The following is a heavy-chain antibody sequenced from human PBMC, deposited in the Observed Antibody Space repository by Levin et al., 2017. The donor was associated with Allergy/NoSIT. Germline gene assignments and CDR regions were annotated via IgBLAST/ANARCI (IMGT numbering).Heavy chain of an antibody. CDR1: GYSFTNNW. CDR2: IFPGDSDT. Sequence: KVSCKGSGYSFTNNWIGWVRQMPGKGLEWMGIIFPGDSDTRYSPSFQGRVTISVDKSVSTAYLQWTSLEASDTAIYYCATTSAAGALYYFDHWGQGTLVTVSS. V-gene: IGHV5-51*01. CDR3: ATTSAAGALYYFDH. D-gene: IGHD6-13*01. J-gene: IGHJ4*02.